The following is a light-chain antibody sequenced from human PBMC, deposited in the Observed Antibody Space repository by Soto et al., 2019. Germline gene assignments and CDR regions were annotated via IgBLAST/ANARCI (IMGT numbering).Light chain of an antibody. V-gene: IGLV2-14*01. J-gene: IGLJ3*02. Sequence: QSALTQPASVSGSPGQSITISCTGNSSDVGGYNYVSWYQQHPGKAPKLMIYEVSNRPSGVSNRFSGSKSGNTASRTISGLQAEDEADYYCSSYTSSSPRVFGGGTKLTVL. CDR3: SSYTSSSPRV. CDR2: EVS. CDR1: SSDVGGYNY.